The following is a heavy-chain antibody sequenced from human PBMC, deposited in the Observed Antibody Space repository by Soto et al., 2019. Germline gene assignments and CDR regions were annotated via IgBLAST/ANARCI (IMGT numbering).Heavy chain of an antibody. CDR1: GYTFTSYY. D-gene: IGHD4-17*01. Sequence: ASVKVSCKASGYTFTSYYMHWVRQAPGQGLEWMGIINPSGGSTGYAQKYQGRVTMTRDTSTSTVYMELSSLRSEDTVVYYCARDGMTTVVKGIDYWGQGTLVTVSS. V-gene: IGHV1-46*01. CDR2: INPSGGST. CDR3: ARDGMTTVVKGIDY. J-gene: IGHJ4*02.